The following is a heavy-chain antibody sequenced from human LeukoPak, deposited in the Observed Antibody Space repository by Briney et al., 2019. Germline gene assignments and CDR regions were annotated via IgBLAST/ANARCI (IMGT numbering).Heavy chain of an antibody. D-gene: IGHD2-2*01. CDR2: IMPMFGKT. J-gene: IGHJ4*02. V-gene: IGHV1-69*06. Sequence: SVKVSCKASGGTFSSYDISWVRQAPGPGLEWMGVIMPMFGKTNYAQKFQGRVTTTADKATSTAYMELSSLRSEDTAVYYCAGGRTDIVVVPATLRNYYFDYWGQGTLVTVSS. CDR3: AGGRTDIVVVPATLRNYYFDY. CDR1: GGTFSSYD.